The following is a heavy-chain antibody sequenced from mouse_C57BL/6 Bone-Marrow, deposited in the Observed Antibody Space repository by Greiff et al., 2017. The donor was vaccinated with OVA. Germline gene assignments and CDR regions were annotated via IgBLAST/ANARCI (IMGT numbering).Heavy chain of an antibody. CDR1: GYTFTSYW. V-gene: IGHV1-64*01. CDR3: AAYYGSSSWYFDV. D-gene: IGHD1-1*01. J-gene: IGHJ1*03. CDR2: IHPNSGST. Sequence: VKLQQPGAELVKPGASVKLSCKASGYTFTSYWMHWVKQRPGQGLEWIGMIHPNSGSTNYNEKFKSKATLTVDKSSSTAYMQLSSLTSEDSAVYYCAAYYGSSSWYFDVWGTGTTVTVSS.